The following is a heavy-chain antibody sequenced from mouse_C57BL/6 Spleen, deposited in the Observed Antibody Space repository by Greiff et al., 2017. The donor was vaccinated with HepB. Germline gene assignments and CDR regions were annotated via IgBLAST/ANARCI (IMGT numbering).Heavy chain of an antibody. J-gene: IGHJ2*01. V-gene: IGHV1-81*01. Sequence: VKLQQSGAELARPGASVKLSCKASGYTFTSYGISWVKQRTGQGLEWIGEIYPRSGNTYYNEKFKGKATLTADKSSSTAYMELRSLTSEDSAVYFCAREEGFITTVNYFDYWGQGTTLTVSS. D-gene: IGHD1-1*01. CDR2: IYPRSGNT. CDR3: AREEGFITTVNYFDY. CDR1: GYTFTSYG.